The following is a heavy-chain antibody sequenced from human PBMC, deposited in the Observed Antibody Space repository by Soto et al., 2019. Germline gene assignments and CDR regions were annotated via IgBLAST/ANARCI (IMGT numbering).Heavy chain of an antibody. D-gene: IGHD1-1*01. J-gene: IGHJ4*02. CDR3: ARRREGTGRTLDY. V-gene: IGHV3-7*05. Sequence: EVHLVESGGGLVQRGGSLRLSCAASVFTFRAYWMSWVRQAPGKGLEWVANIDQDGSGKYYVDSVRGRFTISRDNAHNSLYLQTNSLRDEDTAVYFCARRREGTGRTLDYWGQGTLVTVSS. CDR2: IDQDGSGK. CDR1: VFTFRAYW.